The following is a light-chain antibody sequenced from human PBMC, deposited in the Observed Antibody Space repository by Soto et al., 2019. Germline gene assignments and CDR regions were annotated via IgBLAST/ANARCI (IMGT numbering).Light chain of an antibody. CDR1: QGVSGN. CDR3: QQYGSSLLT. V-gene: IGKV3-15*01. CDR2: GAS. Sequence: EIVMTQSPGTLSVSPGERATLSCRASQGVSGNLAWYQQKPGQAPRLLIYGASTRATGIPARFSGSGSGTEFTLTISSLQSEDSAVYYCQQYGSSLLTFGGGTKVDIK. J-gene: IGKJ4*01.